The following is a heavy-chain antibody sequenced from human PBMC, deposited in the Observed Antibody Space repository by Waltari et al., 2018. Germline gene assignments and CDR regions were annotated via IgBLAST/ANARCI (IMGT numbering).Heavy chain of an antibody. CDR2: SSGDRGSI. J-gene: IGHJ3*02. CDR3: ARDRDWAFDI. CDR1: GFTFSSYS. D-gene: IGHD2-21*01. Sequence: EVQLVESGGGLVQPGGSLRPSCAASGFTFSSYSMNWFRQAPGNGLEWVSYSSGDRGSIHYADSVKGRITVSRDNAKNSLYLQMSSLTAEDTAVFYCARDRDWAFDIWGQGTMVTVSS. V-gene: IGHV3-48*04.